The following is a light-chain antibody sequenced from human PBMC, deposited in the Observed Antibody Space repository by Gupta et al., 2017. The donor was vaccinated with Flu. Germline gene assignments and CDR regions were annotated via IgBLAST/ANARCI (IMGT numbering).Light chain of an antibody. CDR1: QSITNW. Sequence: PSSVSSSVGDRVTITCRASQSITNWLAWYQQRPGKAPRLLIYDASNTGSGVPARFSGSGSGTDFTLTISSLEPEDFAIYYCHQARNFPWTFGQGTKVEI. CDR2: DAS. V-gene: IGKV1-12*01. J-gene: IGKJ1*01. CDR3: HQARNFPWT.